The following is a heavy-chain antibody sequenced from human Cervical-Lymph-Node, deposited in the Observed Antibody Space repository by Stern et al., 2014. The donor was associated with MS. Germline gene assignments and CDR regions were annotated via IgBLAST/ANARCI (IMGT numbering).Heavy chain of an antibody. D-gene: IGHD2-21*01. CDR1: GFTFNNSA. V-gene: IGHV3-30-3*01. Sequence: VQLVESGGSVVHPWKSLRLSCVISGFTFNNSALNVVRKAPRQGLDLEAGISYHGTDKYYADSAMVPFTTARDNSNNTLYLQMNSLRLEDTALYYCFAFGDFWGRGTLVTVSS. CDR2: ISYHGTDK. J-gene: IGHJ4*02. CDR3: FAFGDF.